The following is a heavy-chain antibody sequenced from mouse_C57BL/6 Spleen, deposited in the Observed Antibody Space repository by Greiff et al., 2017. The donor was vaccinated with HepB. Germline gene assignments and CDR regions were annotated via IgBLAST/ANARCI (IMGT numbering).Heavy chain of an antibody. CDR1: GFTFSSYA. CDR3: ARDMGYGSSPFAY. CDR2: ISDGGSYT. Sequence: EVQVVESGGGLVKPGGSLKLSCAASGFTFSSYAMSWVRQTPEKRLEWVATISDGGSYTYYPDNVKDRFTISRDNAKNNLYLQMSHLKSEDTAMYYCARDMGYGSSPFAYWGQGTLVTVSA. J-gene: IGHJ3*01. V-gene: IGHV5-4*01. D-gene: IGHD1-1*01.